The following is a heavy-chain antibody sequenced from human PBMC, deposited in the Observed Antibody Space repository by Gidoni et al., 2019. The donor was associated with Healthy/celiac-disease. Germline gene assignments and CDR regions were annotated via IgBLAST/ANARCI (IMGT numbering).Heavy chain of an antibody. Sequence: QVQLQQWGAGLLKPSETLSLTCAVYGGSFSGYYWSWIRQPPGKGLEWIGEINHSGSTNYNPSLKSRVTISVDTSKNQFSLKLSSVTAADTAVYYCARDHPLRRRIAARWDYYYYGMDVWGQGTTVTVSS. J-gene: IGHJ6*02. CDR1: GGSFSGYY. CDR2: INHSGST. D-gene: IGHD6-6*01. CDR3: ARDHPLRRRIAARWDYYYYGMDV. V-gene: IGHV4-34*01.